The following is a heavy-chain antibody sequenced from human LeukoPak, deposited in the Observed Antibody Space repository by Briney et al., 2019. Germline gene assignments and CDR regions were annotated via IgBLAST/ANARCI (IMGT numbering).Heavy chain of an antibody. V-gene: IGHV4-31*03. D-gene: IGHD3-22*01. J-gene: IGHJ4*02. CDR1: GGSISSGGYY. Sequence: PSETLSPTCTVSGGSISSGGYYWSWIRQHPGKGLEWIGYIYYSGSTYYNPSLKSRVTISVDTSKNQFSLKLSSVTAADTAVYYCARGETYYYDSSGYYPYWGQGTLVTVSS. CDR3: ARGETYYYDSSGYYPY. CDR2: IYYSGST.